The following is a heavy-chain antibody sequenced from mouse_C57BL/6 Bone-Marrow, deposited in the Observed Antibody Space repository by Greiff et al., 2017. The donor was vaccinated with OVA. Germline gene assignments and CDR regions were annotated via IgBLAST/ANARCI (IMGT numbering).Heavy chain of an antibody. D-gene: IGHD1-1*01. V-gene: IGHV1-69*01. J-gene: IGHJ2*01. CDR2: IDPSDSYT. CDR1: GYTFTSYW. CDR3: ARYQSYGSSFYFDY. Sequence: QVQLQQSGAELVMPGASVKLSCKASGYTFTSYWMHWVKQRPGQGLEWIGEIDPSDSYTNYNQKFKGKSTLTVDKSSSTAYMQLSSLTSEDSAVYYCARYQSYGSSFYFDYWGQGTTLTVSS.